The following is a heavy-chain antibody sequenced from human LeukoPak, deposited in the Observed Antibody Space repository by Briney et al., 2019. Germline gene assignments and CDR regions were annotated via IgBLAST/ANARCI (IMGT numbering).Heavy chain of an antibody. CDR2: ISYDGSNK. D-gene: IGHD1-26*01. Sequence: GGSLRLSCAASGFTFSSYAMHWVRQAPGKGLEWVAVISYDGSNKYYADSVKGRFTISRDNSKNTLYLQMNSLRAEDTAVYYCARGGELNYFDYWGQGTLVTVSS. J-gene: IGHJ4*02. CDR3: ARGGELNYFDY. V-gene: IGHV3-30-3*01. CDR1: GFTFSSYA.